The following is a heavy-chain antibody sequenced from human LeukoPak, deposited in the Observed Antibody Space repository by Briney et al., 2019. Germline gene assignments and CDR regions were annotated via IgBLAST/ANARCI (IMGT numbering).Heavy chain of an antibody. CDR2: INPNSGGT. CDR3: ARGASYGSGISSFDY. J-gene: IGHJ4*02. Sequence: ASVKVSCKASGYTFTGYYMHWVRQAPGQGLEWMGWINPNSGGTNYAQKFQSRVTMTRDTSISTAYMELSRLRSDDTAVYYCARGASYGSGISSFDYWGQGTLVTISS. D-gene: IGHD3-10*01. V-gene: IGHV1-2*02. CDR1: GYTFTGYY.